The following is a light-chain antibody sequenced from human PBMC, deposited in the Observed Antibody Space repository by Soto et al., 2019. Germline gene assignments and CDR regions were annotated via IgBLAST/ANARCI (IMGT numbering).Light chain of an antibody. CDR2: WAS. Sequence: DIVMTQSPDSLAVSLGERATINCKSSQSVLYSSNNKNYLAWYQQKPGQPPKLLIYWASTRESGVPDRFSGRGAGNDFTLNISSLQAEDVAVYYCQQYYSTPWTFGQGTKVEIK. CDR3: QQYYSTPWT. V-gene: IGKV4-1*01. J-gene: IGKJ1*01. CDR1: QSVLYSSNNKNY.